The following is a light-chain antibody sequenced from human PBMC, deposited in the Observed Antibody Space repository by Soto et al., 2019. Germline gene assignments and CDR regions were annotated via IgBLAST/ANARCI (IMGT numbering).Light chain of an antibody. Sequence: EIVMTQSPATLSVSPGERATLSCRASQSVSSNLAWYQQQPGQAPRLLIYDAFTRATGIPARFSGSGSGTEFTLIISSLQSEDFAVYYCQQYNNWPLTFGQGTRLEIE. CDR2: DAF. V-gene: IGKV3-15*01. CDR1: QSVSSN. J-gene: IGKJ5*01. CDR3: QQYNNWPLT.